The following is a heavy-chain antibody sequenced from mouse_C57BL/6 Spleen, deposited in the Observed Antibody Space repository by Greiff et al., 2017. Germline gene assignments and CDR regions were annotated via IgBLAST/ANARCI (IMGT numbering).Heavy chain of an antibody. Sequence: EVQGVESGGGLVKPGGSLKLSCAASGFTFSSYAMSWVRQTPEKRLEWVATISDGGSYTYYPHNVKGRFTISRDNSKNTLYLQMSHLKSEDTAMYYCARDRSNYLHAMDYWGQGTSVTVSS. D-gene: IGHD2-5*01. J-gene: IGHJ4*01. CDR3: ARDRSNYLHAMDY. CDR2: ISDGGSYT. CDR1: GFTFSSYA. V-gene: IGHV5-4*01.